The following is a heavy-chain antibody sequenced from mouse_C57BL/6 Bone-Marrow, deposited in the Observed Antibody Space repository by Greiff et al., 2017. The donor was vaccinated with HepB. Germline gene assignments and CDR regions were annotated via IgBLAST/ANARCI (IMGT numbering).Heavy chain of an antibody. D-gene: IGHD2-4*01. V-gene: IGHV3-6*01. J-gene: IGHJ3*01. CDR2: ISYDGSN. CDR3: ARDDPYDYDFFAY. Sequence: EVQLQQSGPGLVKPSQSLSLTCSVTGYSITSGYYWNWIRQFPGNKLEWMGYISYDGSNNYNPSLKNRISITRDPSKNQFFLKLNSMTTEDTATYYCARDDPYDYDFFAYWGQGTLVTVSA. CDR1: GYSITSGYY.